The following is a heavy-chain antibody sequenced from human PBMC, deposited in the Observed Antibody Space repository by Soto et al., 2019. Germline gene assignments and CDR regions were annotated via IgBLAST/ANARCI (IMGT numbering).Heavy chain of an antibody. Sequence: GGSLRLSCAASGFTFSSYWMSWVRQAPGKGLEWVANIKQDGSEKYYVDSVKGRFTISRDNAKNSLYLQMNSLRAEDTAVYYCTYGDYESSYDYWGQGTLVTVSS. CDR3: TYGDYESSYDY. CDR2: IKQDGSEK. V-gene: IGHV3-7*01. D-gene: IGHD4-17*01. J-gene: IGHJ4*02. CDR1: GFTFSSYW.